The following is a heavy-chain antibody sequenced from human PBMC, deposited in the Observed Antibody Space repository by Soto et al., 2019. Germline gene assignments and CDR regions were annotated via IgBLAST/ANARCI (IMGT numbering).Heavy chain of an antibody. CDR2: IRNQNYQETT. J-gene: IGHJ4*02. CDR3: RGAESRDTEYFSLY. CDR1: GFPFTNFA. D-gene: IGHD2-2*01. Sequence: GSLRLPCTASGFPFTNFAINCVRQAPGKGKKTEGRIRNQNYQETTKYAAAVKGRLTSSRDTSNGFAYLQLNNLNLEDSAVYYCRGAESRDTEYFSLYWGQRPPVTVSS. V-gene: IGHV3-49*04.